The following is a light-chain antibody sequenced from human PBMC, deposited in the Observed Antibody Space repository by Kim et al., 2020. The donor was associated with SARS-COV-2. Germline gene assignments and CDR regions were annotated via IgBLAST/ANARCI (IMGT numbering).Light chain of an antibody. Sequence: GRSVTKAWTGCSSNIGSNSGNWYHQIPGTAPQNLIVKYSQRPSGVPDQCSGSKSGTSAFLAISGLQSEDEADYYCVAWDDSLNAWVFGGGTQLTVL. V-gene: IGLV1-44*01. CDR3: VAWDDSLNAWV. J-gene: IGLJ3*02. CDR2: KYS. CDR1: SSNIGSNS.